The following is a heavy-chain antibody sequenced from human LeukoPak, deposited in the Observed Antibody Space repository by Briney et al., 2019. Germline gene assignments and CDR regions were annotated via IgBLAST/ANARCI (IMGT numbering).Heavy chain of an antibody. D-gene: IGHD3-16*01. CDR3: VGSLWGYQFDY. V-gene: IGHV3-66*02. CDR2: IYNTGAT. J-gene: IGHJ4*02. Sequence: GGSLRLSCTASGFSVSSNYTSWVRDAPEKGLEWVSVIYNTGATYYADSVKGRFTISRDSSKNTVDLQMNSLRPEDTAVYYCVGSLWGYQFDYWGQGALVTVSS. CDR1: GFSVSSNY.